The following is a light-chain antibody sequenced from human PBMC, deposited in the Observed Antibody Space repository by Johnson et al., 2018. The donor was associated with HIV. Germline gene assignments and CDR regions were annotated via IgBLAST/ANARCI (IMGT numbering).Light chain of an antibody. CDR1: SSKIGNNY. J-gene: IGLJ1*01. V-gene: IGLV1-51*01. CDR2: DNN. Sequence: QFVLTQPPSVSAAPGQKVTISCSGISSKIGNNYVSWYQHLPGAAPKLLIYDNNKRPSGIPDRFSGSKSGTSGTLGITGLQTGDEADYYCGTWESSLSAGTRYVFGTGTKVTVL. CDR3: GTWESSLSAGTRYV.